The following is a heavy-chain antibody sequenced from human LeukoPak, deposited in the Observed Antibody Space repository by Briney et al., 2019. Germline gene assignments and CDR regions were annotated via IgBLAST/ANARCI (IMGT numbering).Heavy chain of an antibody. J-gene: IGHJ6*03. Sequence: VASVKVSCKASGYTFTSYGISWVRQAPGQGLEWMGWISAYNGNTNYAQKLQGRVTMTTDTSTSTAYMELRSLRSDDTVVYYCARISIPIYCSSTSCYYGTYYYYMDVWGKGTTVTVSS. CDR3: ARISIPIYCSSTSCYYGTYYYYMDV. CDR2: ISAYNGNT. CDR1: GYTFTSYG. D-gene: IGHD2-2*01. V-gene: IGHV1-18*01.